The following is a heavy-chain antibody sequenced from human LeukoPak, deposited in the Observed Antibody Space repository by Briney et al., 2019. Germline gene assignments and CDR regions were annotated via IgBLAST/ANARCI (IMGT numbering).Heavy chain of an antibody. D-gene: IGHD4-23*01. V-gene: IGHV4-4*07. J-gene: IGHJ6*03. Sequence: SETLSLTCTVSGGSISSYYWSWIRQPAGKGLEWIGRIYTSGSTNYNPSLKSRVTMSVDTSKNQFSLKLSSVTAADTAVYYCTRGLHYGGYYYYDMDVWGKGTTVTVSS. CDR3: TRGLHYGGYYYYDMDV. CDR2: IYTSGST. CDR1: GGSISSYY.